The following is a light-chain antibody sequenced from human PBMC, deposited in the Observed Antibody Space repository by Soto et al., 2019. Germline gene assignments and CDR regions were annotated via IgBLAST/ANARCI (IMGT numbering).Light chain of an antibody. J-gene: IGKJ1*01. CDR2: GSS. V-gene: IGKV1-39*01. Sequence: DIQMTQSPSSLSASVGDRVTITCRASQSIRRYLHWSQQKPGKAPKLLIYGSSGLQSGVPSRFSGNGSGTDFTLTISSLQPEDFATYYCQQSYDLPRTFGQGTKVEIK. CDR3: QQSYDLPRT. CDR1: QSIRRY.